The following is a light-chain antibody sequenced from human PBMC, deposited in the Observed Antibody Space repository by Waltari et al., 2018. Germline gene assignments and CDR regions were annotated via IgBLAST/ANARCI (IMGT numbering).Light chain of an antibody. Sequence: IQLTQSPSSLSASVGDRVTITCRASQGISSYLAWYQQKPGKAPKLLIYAASTLQSGVPSRFSGSGSGTDFTLTISCLQSEDFATYYCQQYYTPPGGTFGPGTKVDIK. J-gene: IGKJ3*01. CDR1: QGISSY. CDR3: QQYYTPPGGT. V-gene: IGKV1-8*01. CDR2: AAS.